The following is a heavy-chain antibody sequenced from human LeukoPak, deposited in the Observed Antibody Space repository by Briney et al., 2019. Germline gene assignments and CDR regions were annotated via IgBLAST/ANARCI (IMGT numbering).Heavy chain of an antibody. J-gene: IGHJ3*02. V-gene: IGHV3-30*03. CDR3: ARGSPHSYGFGAFDI. CDR2: ISYDGSNK. CDR1: GFTFSNYG. D-gene: IGHD5-18*01. Sequence: GRSLRLSCAASGFTFSNYGMHWVRQAPGKGLEWVAVISYDGSNKYYADSVKGRFTISRDNSKNTLYLQMNSLRAEDTAVYYCARGSPHSYGFGAFDIWGQGTMVTVSS.